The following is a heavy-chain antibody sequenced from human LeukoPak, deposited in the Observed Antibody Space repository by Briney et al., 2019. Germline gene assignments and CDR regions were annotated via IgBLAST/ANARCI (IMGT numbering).Heavy chain of an antibody. CDR2: INHSGST. Sequence: SETLSLTCAVYGGSFGGYYWSWIRQPPGKGLEWIGEINHSGSTNYNPSLKSRVTISVDTSKNQFSLKLSSVTAADTAVYYCARRTYYYGSGSYYSRWGQGTLVTVSS. CDR1: GGSFGGYY. V-gene: IGHV4-34*01. D-gene: IGHD3-10*01. J-gene: IGHJ4*02. CDR3: ARRTYYYGSGSYYSR.